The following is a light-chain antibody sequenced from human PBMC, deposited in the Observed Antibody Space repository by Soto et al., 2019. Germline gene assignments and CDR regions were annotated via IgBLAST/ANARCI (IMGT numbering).Light chain of an antibody. CDR3: QSYDGSLSGSK. J-gene: IGLJ2*01. CDR1: SSNIGAGYD. Sequence: QSVLTQPPSVSGAPGQRVTISCTGSSSNIGAGYDVHWYQQLPGTAPKLLIYGNSNRPSGVPDRFSGSKSGTSASLAITGLQAEDEADYYCQSYDGSLSGSKFGGGTKVTVL. CDR2: GNS. V-gene: IGLV1-40*01.